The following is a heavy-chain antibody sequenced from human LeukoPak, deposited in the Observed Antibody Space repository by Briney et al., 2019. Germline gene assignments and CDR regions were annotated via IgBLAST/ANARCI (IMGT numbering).Heavy chain of an antibody. Sequence: GGSLRLSCAASGFTFSSYWMSWVRQAPGKGLEWVANIKQDGSEKYYVDSVKGRFTISRDNAKNSLYLQMNSLRAEDTAVYYCARERGWLQLKYYFDYWGQGTLVTVSS. J-gene: IGHJ4*02. D-gene: IGHD5-24*01. CDR3: ARERGWLQLKYYFDY. CDR2: IKQDGSEK. V-gene: IGHV3-7*01. CDR1: GFTFSSYW.